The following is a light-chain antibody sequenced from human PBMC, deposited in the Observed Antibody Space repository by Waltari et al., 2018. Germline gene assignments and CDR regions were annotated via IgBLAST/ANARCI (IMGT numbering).Light chain of an antibody. CDR3: ISYAGNNKYV. J-gene: IGLJ1*01. V-gene: IGLV2-8*01. CDR2: EVT. CDR1: SSDVGAYKY. Sequence: QSALTQPPSASGSPGQSVTISCTGTSSDVGAYKYVSWYQQYPDKAPKLMIYEVTKRPSGVPDRFSGSKSGNTASLTVSGLQAEDEADYYCISYAGNNKYVLGAGTKVTVL.